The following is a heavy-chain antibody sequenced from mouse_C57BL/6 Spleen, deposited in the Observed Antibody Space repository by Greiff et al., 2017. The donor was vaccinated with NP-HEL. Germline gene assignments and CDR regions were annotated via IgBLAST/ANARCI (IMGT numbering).Heavy chain of an antibody. V-gene: IGHV1-64*01. Sequence: QVQLQQPGAELVKPGASVKLSCKASGYTFTSYCMPWVKQRPGQGLEWIGMIHPNSGSTNYNEKFKSKATLTVDKSSSQAYMQLSSLTSEDSAVYYCAGGDYSKGGFAYWGQGTLVTVSA. D-gene: IGHD2-5*01. J-gene: IGHJ3*01. CDR3: AGGDYSKGGFAY. CDR2: IHPNSGST. CDR1: GYTFTSYC.